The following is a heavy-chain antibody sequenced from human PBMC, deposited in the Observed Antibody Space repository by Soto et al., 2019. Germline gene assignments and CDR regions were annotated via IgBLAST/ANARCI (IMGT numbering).Heavy chain of an antibody. CDR2: ISGSGSRT. V-gene: IGHV3-23*01. Sequence: EVQLLESGGGLVEPGGSRRLSCAASGFTFSSYTMSWVRQAPGKGLEWVSTISGSGSRTYSADSVKGRFTISRDNSKNTLYLQMNSLRVEDTAISYCAKAWGIDYWGQGTLVTVSS. D-gene: IGHD7-27*01. CDR3: AKAWGIDY. CDR1: GFTFSSYT. J-gene: IGHJ4*02.